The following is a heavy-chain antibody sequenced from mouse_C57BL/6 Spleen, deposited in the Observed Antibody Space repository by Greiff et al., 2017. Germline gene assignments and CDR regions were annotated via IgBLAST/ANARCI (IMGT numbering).Heavy chain of an antibody. CDR3: ARERNYDLYYFDY. D-gene: IGHD2-4*01. V-gene: IGHV1-82*01. Sequence: QVQLQQSGPELVKPGASVKISCKASGYAFSSSWMNWVKQRPGKGLEWIGRIYPGDGDTNYNGKFKGKATLTADKSSSTAYMQLSSLTSEDSAVYFCARERNYDLYYFDYWGQGTTLTVSS. CDR1: GYAFSSSW. J-gene: IGHJ2*01. CDR2: IYPGDGDT.